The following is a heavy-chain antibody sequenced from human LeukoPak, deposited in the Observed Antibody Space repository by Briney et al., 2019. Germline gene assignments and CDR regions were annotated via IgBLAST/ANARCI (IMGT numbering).Heavy chain of an antibody. CDR2: INPSGGST. J-gene: IGHJ4*02. D-gene: IGHD3-22*01. V-gene: IGHV1-46*01. CDR3: ARGGSGYYFASRYYFDY. Sequence: GASVNVSCTASGYTFTSYYMHWVRQAPGQGREGMGIINPSGGSTSYAQKFQGRVTMTRDMSTNTFYMELSSLRSEDTAVYYCARGGSGYYFASRYYFDYWGQGTLVTVSS. CDR1: GYTFTSYY.